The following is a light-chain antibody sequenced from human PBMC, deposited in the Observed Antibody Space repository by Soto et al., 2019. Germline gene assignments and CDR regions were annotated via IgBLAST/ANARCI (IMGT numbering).Light chain of an antibody. CDR1: QSVLKSSNNKNC. CDR3: QQYYSLPLT. CDR2: WAS. J-gene: IGKJ3*01. V-gene: IGKV4-1*01. Sequence: DIVMTQSPDSLAVSLGERATINCKSSQSVLKSSNNKNCLAWYQQKPGQPPKLLFYWASTRESGVPDRFSGSGSGTDFTLTISSLQAEDLAVYYCQQYYSLPLTFGPGTKVDIK.